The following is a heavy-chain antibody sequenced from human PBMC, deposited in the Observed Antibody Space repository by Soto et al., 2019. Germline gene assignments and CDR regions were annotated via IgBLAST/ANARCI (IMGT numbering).Heavy chain of an antibody. CDR1: GYTFTGYY. CDR2: INPNSGGT. CDR3: ARDARGDEAPMDY. V-gene: IGHV1-2*04. D-gene: IGHD3-10*01. J-gene: IGHJ4*02. Sequence: QVQLVQSGAEVKKPGASVKVSCKASGYTFTGYYMHWVRQAPGQGLEWMGWINPNSGGTNYAQKSQDWVTMTRDTSISTAYMELSRLRSDDTAVYYCARDARGDEAPMDYWGQGTLVTVSS.